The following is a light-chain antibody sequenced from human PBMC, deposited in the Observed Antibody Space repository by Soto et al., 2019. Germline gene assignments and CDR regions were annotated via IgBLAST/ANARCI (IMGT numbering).Light chain of an antibody. CDR3: QQYNGYWT. CDR1: QSISGS. J-gene: IGKJ1*01. CDR2: EAS. V-gene: IGKV1-5*03. Sequence: DIQMTQSPSTLSASVGDRVPITCRASQSISGSLAWYQQKPGKAPKLLIYEASNLKSGVPSRFSGSGSGTEYTLTISSLQPDDSASYYGQQYNGYWTFGQGTRVEIK.